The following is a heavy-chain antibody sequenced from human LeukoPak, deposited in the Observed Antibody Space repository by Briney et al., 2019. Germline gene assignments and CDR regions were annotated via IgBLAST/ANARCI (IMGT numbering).Heavy chain of an antibody. V-gene: IGHV4-59*12. J-gene: IGHJ5*02. Sequence: SETLSLTCTVSDDSITIYYWTWIRQPPGKGLEWIGYIDHTGSTNYNPSLNSRVTISRDTSKNQFSLKLNSLTAEDTAMYYCVRDGYYGSGSPGWFGPWGPGTLVIVSA. CDR3: VRDGYYGSGSPGWFGP. CDR1: DDSITIYY. CDR2: IDHTGST. D-gene: IGHD3-10*01.